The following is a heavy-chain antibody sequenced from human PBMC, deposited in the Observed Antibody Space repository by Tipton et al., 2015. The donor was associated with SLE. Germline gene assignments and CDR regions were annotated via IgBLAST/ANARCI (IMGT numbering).Heavy chain of an antibody. CDR2: IYTSATT. Sequence: GLVKPSETLSLTCTVSGDSIRHIYWSWIRQPPGKGLEWIGYIYTSATTNYQYNPSLKSRVTISVDMSKNQFSLNLTSVTAADTAVYYCGRGQGVGSIWGQGTLVTVSS. CDR3: GRGQGVGSI. D-gene: IGHD1-26*01. V-gene: IGHV4-59*01. CDR1: GDSIRHIY. J-gene: IGHJ1*01.